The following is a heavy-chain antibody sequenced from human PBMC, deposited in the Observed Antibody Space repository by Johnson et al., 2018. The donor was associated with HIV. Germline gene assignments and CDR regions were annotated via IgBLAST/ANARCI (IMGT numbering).Heavy chain of an antibody. CDR3: AGRELDAFDI. V-gene: IGHV3-30-3*01. CDR1: GFTFNTYA. CDR2: ISYAGDNQ. D-gene: IGHD1-26*01. Sequence: QVQLVESGGGVVQPGRSLRLSCAASGFTFNTYAMYWVRQALGRGLEWVAVISYAGDNQYYADSVKGRFTIYRDNSKNTLYLQMNSLRAEATAVYYCAGRELDAFDIWGQGTMVTVSS. J-gene: IGHJ3*02.